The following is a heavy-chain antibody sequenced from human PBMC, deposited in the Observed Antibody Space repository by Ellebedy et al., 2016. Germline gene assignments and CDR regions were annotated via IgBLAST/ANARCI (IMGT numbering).Heavy chain of an antibody. J-gene: IGHJ4*01. Sequence: GESLKTSXAASGLTLSNFWVNWVRQAPGQGLEWVASIKPDGSGKYYVDSVKGRFSISRDNAKNSLDLQMNSLRDEDTAVYYCVRDSKNADYWGHGTLVTVSS. CDR1: GLTLSNFW. CDR3: VRDSKNADY. V-gene: IGHV3-7*01. CDR2: IKPDGSGK. D-gene: IGHD2/OR15-2a*01.